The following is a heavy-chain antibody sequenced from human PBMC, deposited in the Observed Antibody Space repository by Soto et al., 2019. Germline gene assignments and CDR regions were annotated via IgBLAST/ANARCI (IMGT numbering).Heavy chain of an antibody. V-gene: IGHV1-2*02. CDR1: GYTITAHF. D-gene: IGHD3-3*01. Sequence: QVQLVQSGAEVKKPGSSVKVSCRASGYTITAHFLHWVRQAPGQGLEWMGWINPRTGATDYGEKFQDRVTMTRDTSVNTAYMQLSGLTSDDTAVYFCATDDGHYFGSVWGQGTPVTVSS. CDR3: ATDDGHYFGSV. J-gene: IGHJ6*02. CDR2: INPRTGAT.